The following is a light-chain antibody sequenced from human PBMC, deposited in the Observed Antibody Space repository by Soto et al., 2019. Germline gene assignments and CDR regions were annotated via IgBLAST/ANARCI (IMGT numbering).Light chain of an antibody. CDR1: SSNIGSNS. Sequence: QPVLTQPPSASGTPGQRVTISCSGSSSNIGSNSVNWYQQLPGTAPKLLIYSNDRRPSGVPDRFSGSKSGTSASLAISGLQSEDEADYYCAAWDDGLNGYVFGTGTKLTVL. CDR3: AAWDDGLNGYV. V-gene: IGLV1-44*01. J-gene: IGLJ1*01. CDR2: SND.